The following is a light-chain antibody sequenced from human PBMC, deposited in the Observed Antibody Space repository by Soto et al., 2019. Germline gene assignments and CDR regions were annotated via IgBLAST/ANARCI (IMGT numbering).Light chain of an antibody. CDR1: SSDVGAYNY. CDR2: EVS. V-gene: IGLV2-8*01. Sequence: QSVLTQPPSASGSPGQSVTISCTGTSSDVGAYNYFSWYQQHPGKAPKLMIYEVSKRPSGVPDRFSGSKSGNTASLTVSGLQAEDEGDYYCSSYAGSNSVVFGGGTKLTVL. CDR3: SSYAGSNSVV. J-gene: IGLJ2*01.